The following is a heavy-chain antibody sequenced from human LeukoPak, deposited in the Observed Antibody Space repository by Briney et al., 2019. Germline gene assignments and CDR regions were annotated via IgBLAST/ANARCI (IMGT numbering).Heavy chain of an antibody. CDR1: GFIFSSYS. CDR2: IGGDGIA. D-gene: IGHD3-16*01. Sequence: PGGSLRLSCAASGFIFSSYSMSWVRQAPGKGLEWISYIGGDGIAFYADSVKGRFTASKDDARKSMYLQMNSLRVEDTAVYYCAKDRANWAIDDWGQGTQVTVSS. V-gene: IGHV3-48*04. J-gene: IGHJ4*02. CDR3: AKDRANWAIDD.